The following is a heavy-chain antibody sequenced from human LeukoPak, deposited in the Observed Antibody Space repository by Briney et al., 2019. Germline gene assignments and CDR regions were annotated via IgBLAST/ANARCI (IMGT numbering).Heavy chain of an antibody. CDR3: AIVERSTNY. V-gene: IGHV3-23*01. D-gene: IGHD2/OR15-2a*01. J-gene: IGHJ4*02. CDR1: GFTFSNYG. CDR2: IGPTGATT. Sequence: SGGSLRLSCAASGFTFSNYGMSCVRQAPGKGLEWVSSIGPTGATTYYAVSVKGRFTISRENSKTTLHLKMKSLRAEDTAIYCCAIVERSTNYWGQGTLVTVSS.